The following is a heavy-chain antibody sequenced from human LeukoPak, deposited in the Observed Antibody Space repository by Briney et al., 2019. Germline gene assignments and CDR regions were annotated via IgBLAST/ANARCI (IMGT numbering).Heavy chain of an antibody. CDR2: SDPDTGEA. CDR1: GYTLSELS. V-gene: IGHV1-24*01. CDR3: ATVSW. Sequence: GALVTVSCKVSGYTLSELSMHWVRQPPGKGLEWMGGSDPDTGEALYAQKFQGRVTMTEDTSTDTAYMELNSLRSEDTAVYYCATVSWWGQGTLVTVSS. J-gene: IGHJ4*02.